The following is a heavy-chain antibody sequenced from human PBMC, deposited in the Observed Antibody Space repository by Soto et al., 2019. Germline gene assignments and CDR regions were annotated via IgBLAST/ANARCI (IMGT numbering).Heavy chain of an antibody. CDR1: GGSFSGYY. J-gene: IGHJ6*02. Sequence: SETLSLTCAVYGGSFSGYYWSWIRQPPGKGLEWIGEINHSGSTNYNPSLKSRVTISVDTSKNQFSLKLSSVTAADTAVYYCASWEMATIGLMDVWGQGTSVTVS. V-gene: IGHV4-34*01. CDR2: INHSGST. D-gene: IGHD5-12*01. CDR3: ASWEMATIGLMDV.